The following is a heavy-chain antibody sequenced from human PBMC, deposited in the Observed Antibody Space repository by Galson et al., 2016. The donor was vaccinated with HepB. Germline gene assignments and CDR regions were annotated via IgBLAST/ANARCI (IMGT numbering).Heavy chain of an antibody. V-gene: IGHV3-9*01. J-gene: IGHJ4*02. CDR2: IGWNSGSI. Sequence: SLRLSCAASGFTFDDYAMHWVRQVPGRGLEWVSGIGWNSGSIGYADSVKGRFIISRDNAKNSLYLQMNSLRAEDTAVYYCVRDIWNYGDYWGQGSLVVVSS. D-gene: IGHD1-7*01. CDR1: GFTFDDYA. CDR3: VRDIWNYGDY.